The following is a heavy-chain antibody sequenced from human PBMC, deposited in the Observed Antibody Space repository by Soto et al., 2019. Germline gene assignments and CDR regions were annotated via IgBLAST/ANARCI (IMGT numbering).Heavy chain of an antibody. J-gene: IGHJ4*02. V-gene: IGHV4-4*02. CDR3: ARYDFGTFDY. CDR1: GDSISSSFW. D-gene: IGHD4-17*01. CDR2: IYHTEST. Sequence: SETLSLTCAVSGDSISSSFWWSWVRQPPGKGLEWIGEIYHTESTVYNPSLKSRVTISVDKSKNQFSLNLDSVTAADTAVYYCARYDFGTFDYWGRGILVTSPQ.